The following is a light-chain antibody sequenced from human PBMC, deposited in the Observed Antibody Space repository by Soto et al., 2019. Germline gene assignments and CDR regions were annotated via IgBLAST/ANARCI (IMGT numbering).Light chain of an antibody. V-gene: IGKV3-15*01. CDR3: HQYYKWPQT. CDR1: QTVSNK. Sequence: EIALMQSPGTLSLSPGERATLFCRASQTVSNKLAWYQQKPGQAPRLIIYGASTRATGIPARFSGSGSGTDFTLTISSLQSEDFAVYHCHQYYKWPQTFGQGTKVDTK. CDR2: GAS. J-gene: IGKJ1*01.